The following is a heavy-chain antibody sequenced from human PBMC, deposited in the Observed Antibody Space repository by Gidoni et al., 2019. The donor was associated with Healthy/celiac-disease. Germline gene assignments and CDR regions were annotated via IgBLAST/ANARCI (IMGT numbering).Heavy chain of an antibody. V-gene: IGHV3-30*03. Sequence: QVQLVESGGGVVHPGRSPRLSCAASGFNFSRSGIPWVRQAPGKGLEWVAVISYDGSNKYYADSVKGRFTISRDKSKNTLYLQMNSLRAEDTAVYYCARDGHDFWSGYDYYYYGMDVWGQGTTVTVSS. J-gene: IGHJ6*02. D-gene: IGHD3-3*01. CDR2: ISYDGSNK. CDR1: GFNFSRSG. CDR3: ARDGHDFWSGYDYYYYGMDV.